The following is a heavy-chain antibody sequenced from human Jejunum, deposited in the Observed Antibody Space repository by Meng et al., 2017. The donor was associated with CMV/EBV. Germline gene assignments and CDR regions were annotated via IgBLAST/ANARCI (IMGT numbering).Heavy chain of an antibody. J-gene: IGHJ5*02. Sequence: TFDNYAMHWVRQAPGEGLEWVSGISWNSDTIGYADSVKGRFTISRDNAKNSLYLQMNSLRAEDTALYYCAKDSCSDSTCSNWLDPWGQGTLVTVSS. V-gene: IGHV3-9*01. CDR2: ISWNSDTI. CDR1: TFDNYA. D-gene: IGHD2-2*01. CDR3: AKDSCSDSTCSNWLDP.